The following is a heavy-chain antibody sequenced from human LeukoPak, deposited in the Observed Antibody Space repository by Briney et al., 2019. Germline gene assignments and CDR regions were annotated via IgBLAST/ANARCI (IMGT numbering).Heavy chain of an antibody. CDR1: GFTFSSYA. V-gene: IGHV3-23*01. CDR3: AKDPLGVATIGWWYFDL. CDR2: ISGSGGST. D-gene: IGHD5-12*01. Sequence: GGSLRLSCAASGFTFSSYAMSWVRQAPGKGLEWVSAISGSGGSTYYADSVKGRFTISRDNSKNTLYLQMNSLRAEDTAVYYCAKDPLGVATIGWWYFDLWGRGTLVTVSS. J-gene: IGHJ2*01.